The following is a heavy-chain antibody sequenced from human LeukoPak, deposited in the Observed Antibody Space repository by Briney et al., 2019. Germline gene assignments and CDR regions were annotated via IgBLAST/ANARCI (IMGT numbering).Heavy chain of an antibody. Sequence: GGSLRLSCAASGFTFSSYTISWVRQAPEQGLEWMGRIIPILGIANYAQKFQGRVTITAGKSTSTAYMELSSLRSEDTAVYYCAREDAYYDILTGYYTLYYFDYWGQGTLVTVSS. J-gene: IGHJ4*02. CDR1: GFTFSSYT. D-gene: IGHD3-9*01. CDR3: AREDAYYDILTGYYTLYYFDY. CDR2: IIPILGIA. V-gene: IGHV1-69*04.